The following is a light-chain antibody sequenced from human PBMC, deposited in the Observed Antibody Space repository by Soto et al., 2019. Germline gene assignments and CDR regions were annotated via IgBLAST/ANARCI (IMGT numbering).Light chain of an antibody. J-gene: IGLJ1*01. Sequence: QSALTQPASVSGSPGQSITISCTGTSGDVGTYNHVSWYQQHPGKAPQLIIYEVSNRPSGLSNRFSASKSGNTASLTISGLQAEDEADYYCCSYTTSSTLVFXTGTKVTVL. CDR2: EVS. CDR1: SGDVGTYNH. V-gene: IGLV2-14*01. CDR3: CSYTTSSTLV.